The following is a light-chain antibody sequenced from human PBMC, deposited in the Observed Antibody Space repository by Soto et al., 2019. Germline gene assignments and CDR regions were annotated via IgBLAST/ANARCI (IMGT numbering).Light chain of an antibody. J-gene: IGKJ1*01. Sequence: EVVLTQSPGTLSLSPGERATLSCRASQSVGSSYLAWYQQKPGQAPRLLIYGASSRATGIPDRFSGSGSGTDFTLTISRLEPGDFAVYYCQQYGSSAWTFGQGTKVDI. CDR2: GAS. V-gene: IGKV3-20*01. CDR1: QSVGSSY. CDR3: QQYGSSAWT.